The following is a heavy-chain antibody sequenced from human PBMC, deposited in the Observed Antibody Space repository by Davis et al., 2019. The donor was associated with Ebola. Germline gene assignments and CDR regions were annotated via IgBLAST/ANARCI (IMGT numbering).Heavy chain of an antibody. J-gene: IGHJ5*02. D-gene: IGHD3-10*01. CDR3: AREGYYYGSGSYVGGFDP. CDR1: GYTFTSYG. CDR2: ISAYNGNT. Sequence: ASVKVSCKASGYTFTSYGISWVRQAPGQGLEWMGWISAYNGNTNYAQKLQGRVTMTTDTSTSTAYMELRSLRSDDTAVYYCAREGYYYGSGSYVGGFDPWGQGTLVIVSS. V-gene: IGHV1-18*01.